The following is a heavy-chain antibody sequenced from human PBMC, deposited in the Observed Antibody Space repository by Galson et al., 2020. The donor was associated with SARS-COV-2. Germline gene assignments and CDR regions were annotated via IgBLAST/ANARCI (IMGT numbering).Heavy chain of an antibody. V-gene: IGHV3-30*04. J-gene: IGHJ6*02. CDR1: GFTFSSYA. D-gene: IGHD3-22*01. CDR3: ARVGGDYDSSGYYPYYYYYGMDV. CDR2: ISYDGSNK. Sequence: GGSLRLSCAASGFTFSSYAMHWVRQAPGKGLEWVAVISYDGSNKYYADSVKGRFTISRDNSKNTLYLQMNSLRAEDTAVYYCARVGGDYDSSGYYPYYYYYGMDVWGQGTTVTVSS.